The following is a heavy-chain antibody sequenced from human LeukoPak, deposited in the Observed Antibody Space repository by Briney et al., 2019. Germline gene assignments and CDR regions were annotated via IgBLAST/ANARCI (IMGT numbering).Heavy chain of an antibody. J-gene: IGHJ4*02. CDR1: GFAFSRYA. CDR3: AKSDSTIAALYFDS. CDR2: IGGRGGNT. D-gene: IGHD6-6*01. V-gene: IGHV3-23*01. Sequence: PGGSLRLSCAASGFAFSRYAMNWVRQAPGRGLEWVSAIGGRGGNTFYADSVKGRFTISRDNSKHTLYLQMNSLRDEDTAAYYCAKSDSTIAALYFDSWGQGNLVTVS.